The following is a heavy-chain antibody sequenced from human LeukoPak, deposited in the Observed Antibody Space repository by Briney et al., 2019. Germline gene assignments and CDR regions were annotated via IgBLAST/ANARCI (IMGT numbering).Heavy chain of an antibody. Sequence: PGGSLRLSCAASGFTFSSYSMNWVRQAPGKGVEWVSSIGSSSNYIYYGDSVKGRFTISRDNAKNSLYLQMNSLRAEDTAVYYCASSCSSGTCYYNWGQGTLVTVSS. CDR1: GFTFSSYS. D-gene: IGHD2-15*01. J-gene: IGHJ4*02. V-gene: IGHV3-21*01. CDR2: IGSSSNYI. CDR3: ASSCSSGTCYYN.